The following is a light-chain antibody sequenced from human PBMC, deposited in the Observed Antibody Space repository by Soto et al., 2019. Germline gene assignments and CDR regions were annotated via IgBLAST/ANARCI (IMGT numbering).Light chain of an antibody. CDR1: QSISSW. CDR3: QQNNSLWT. Sequence: DIQMTQSPSTLSASVGDRVTITCRASQSISSWLAWYQQKPGKAPKLLIYKASSLESGVPSRFSSSGSGTEFTLTISSLQPDDFATYYCQQNNSLWTFGQGTQLEIK. V-gene: IGKV1-5*03. CDR2: KAS. J-gene: IGKJ1*01.